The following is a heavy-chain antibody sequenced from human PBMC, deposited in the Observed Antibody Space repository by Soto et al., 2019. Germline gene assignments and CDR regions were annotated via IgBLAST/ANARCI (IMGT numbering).Heavy chain of an antibody. J-gene: IGHJ4*02. Sequence: QITLKESGPTLVKVSQTVTLTCTFSGFSLSNTGVGVGWIRQPPGKALGGVALINWKDGKRYNPSLMSRLTITKDTAKNQVVLTMTNMDPVDTATYYCARSGHNSRFFYYNYWGQGTMITVSS. CDR1: GFSLSNTGVG. CDR2: INWKDGK. CDR3: ARSGHNSRFFYYNY. V-gene: IGHV2-5*01. D-gene: IGHD5-12*01.